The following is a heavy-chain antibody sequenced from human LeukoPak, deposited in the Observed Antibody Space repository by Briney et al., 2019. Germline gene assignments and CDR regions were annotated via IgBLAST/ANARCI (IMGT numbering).Heavy chain of an antibody. D-gene: IGHD3-10*01. CDR1: GFTCSSYG. CDR3: AKVITMVRGVIPRTDAYYYYGMDV. V-gene: IGHV3-30*18. CDR2: ISYDGSNK. J-gene: IGHJ6*02. Sequence: QPGRSLRLSCAASGFTCSSYGMHWVRQAPGKGLEWVAVISYDGSNKYYADSVKGRFTISRDNSKNTLYLQMNSLRAEDTAVYYCAKVITMVRGVIPRTDAYYYYGMDVWGQGTTVTVSS.